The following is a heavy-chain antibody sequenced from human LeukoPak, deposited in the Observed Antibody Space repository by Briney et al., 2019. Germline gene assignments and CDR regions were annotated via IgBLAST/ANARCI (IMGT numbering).Heavy chain of an antibody. CDR1: GFTFSNYW. D-gene: IGHD6-6*01. CDR3: VRGAARAYYMDV. V-gene: IGHV3-74*01. Sequence: GGSLRLSRAASGFTFSNYWLHWVRQAPGKGLVWVSRVNFDGTTTNYADSVKGRLTISRDNTKTTLYLQMNSLRAEDTAVYYCVRGAARAYYMDVWGKGTTVTVSS. CDR2: VNFDGTTT. J-gene: IGHJ6*03.